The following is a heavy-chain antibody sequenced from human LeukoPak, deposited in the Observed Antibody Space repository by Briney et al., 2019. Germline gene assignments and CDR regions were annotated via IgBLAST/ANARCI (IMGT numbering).Heavy chain of an antibody. D-gene: IGHD6-13*01. V-gene: IGHV3-21*01. J-gene: IGHJ4*02. Sequence: GGSLRLSCAASGFTFSSYSMNWVRQAPGKGLEWVSSISSSSSYIYYADSVKGRFTISRGNAKNSLYLQMNSLRAEDTAVYYCARVVAAAADYWGQGTLVTVSS. CDR1: GFTFSSYS. CDR2: ISSSSSYI. CDR3: ARVVAAAADY.